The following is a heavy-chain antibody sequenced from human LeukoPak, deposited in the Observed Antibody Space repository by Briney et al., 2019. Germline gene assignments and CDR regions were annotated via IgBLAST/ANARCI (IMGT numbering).Heavy chain of an antibody. J-gene: IGHJ4*02. CDR1: GXSFTSYC. Sequence: GESLKISSKGSGXSFTSYCIGWVRQMPGKGLEWMGIIYPGDSDTRYSPSFQGQVTISADKSISAAYLQWSSLKASDTAMYYCARRYYYGSGSYADYWGQGTLVTVSS. V-gene: IGHV5-51*01. CDR2: IYPGDSDT. D-gene: IGHD3-10*01. CDR3: ARRYYYGSGSYADY.